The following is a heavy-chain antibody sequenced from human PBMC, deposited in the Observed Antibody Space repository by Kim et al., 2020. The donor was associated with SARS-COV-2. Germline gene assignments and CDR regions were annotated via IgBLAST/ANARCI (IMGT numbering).Heavy chain of an antibody. CDR3: ARGPHYDSWSGYSDYYYGMDV. CDR1: GFTFNTYG. V-gene: IGHV3-33*01. CDR2: IWFDGSDK. D-gene: IGHD3-3*01. Sequence: GGSLRLSCSASGFTFNTYGMHWVRQPPGKGLEWVAVIWFDGSDKYYEDSVKGRFTISRDNSKDTLYLQMRSLRAEDTALYYCARGPHYDSWSGYSDYYYGMDVWGQGTTVTVSS. J-gene: IGHJ6*02.